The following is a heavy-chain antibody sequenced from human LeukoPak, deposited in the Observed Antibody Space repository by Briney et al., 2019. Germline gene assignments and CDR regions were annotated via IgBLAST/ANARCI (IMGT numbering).Heavy chain of an antibody. J-gene: IGHJ3*02. CDR3: ARTPASPGDLHTYYYDSPPGPAFDI. CDR1: GYSFTSYW. Sequence: GESLKISCKGSGYSFTSYWIGWVRQMPGKGLEWMGIIYPGDSDTRYSPSFQGQVTISADKSISTAYLQWSSLKASDTAMYYCARTPASPGDLHTYYYDSPPGPAFDIWGQGTMVTVSS. V-gene: IGHV5-51*01. CDR2: IYPGDSDT. D-gene: IGHD3-22*01.